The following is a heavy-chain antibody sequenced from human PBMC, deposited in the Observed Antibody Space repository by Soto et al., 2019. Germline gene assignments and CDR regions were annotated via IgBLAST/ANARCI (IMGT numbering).Heavy chain of an antibody. D-gene: IGHD3-22*01. CDR1: GGSIGSTIYY. CDR3: ARQHYYDSSGYYTWN. J-gene: IGHJ4*02. CDR2: VHYSGST. V-gene: IGHV4-39*01. Sequence: SDTLSLTCSVPGGSIGSTIYYCGWNRQPPGKGPEWIATVHYSGSTYYTPSLKSRVTISADTSKNQFSLRLNSVTAADTAVYYCARQHYYDSSGYYTWNWGQGTLVT.